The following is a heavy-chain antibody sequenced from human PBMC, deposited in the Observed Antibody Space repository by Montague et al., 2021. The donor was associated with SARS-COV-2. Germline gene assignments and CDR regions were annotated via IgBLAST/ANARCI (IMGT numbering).Heavy chain of an antibody. J-gene: IGHJ6*02. CDR1: GGSISSSSYY. Sequence: SETLSLTCTVSGGSISSSSYYWGWIRQPPGKELEWIGSIYYSGSTYYNPSLKSRVTISVDTSKNQFSLKLSSVTAADTAVYYCARRVTGTTVHYYYYGMDVWGQGTTVTVSS. CDR3: ARRVTGTTVHYYYYGMDV. CDR2: IYYSGST. D-gene: IGHD1-20*01. V-gene: IGHV4-39*01.